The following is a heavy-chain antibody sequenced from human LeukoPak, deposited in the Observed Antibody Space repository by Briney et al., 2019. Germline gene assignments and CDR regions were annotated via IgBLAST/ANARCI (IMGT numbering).Heavy chain of an antibody. D-gene: IGHD3-22*01. CDR3: AKDMADYYDSSGYWFDY. J-gene: IGHJ4*02. V-gene: IGHV3-23*01. CDR2: TSATAGST. CDR1: GFTFSSYA. Sequence: GGSLRLSCAASGFTFSSYAMSWVRQAPGKGLDWVSSTSATAGSTYYADSVKGRFTISRDNSKNSLYLQMNSLRAEDTALYYCAKDMADYYDSSGYWFDYWGQGTLVTVSS.